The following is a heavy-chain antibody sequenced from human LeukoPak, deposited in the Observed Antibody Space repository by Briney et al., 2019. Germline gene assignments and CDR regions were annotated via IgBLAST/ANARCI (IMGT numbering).Heavy chain of an antibody. V-gene: IGHV4-39*01. D-gene: IGHD2-8*02. Sequence: QPSETLSLTCTVSRVSINSPHYYWGWVRQPPGKGLEWIGTMYNSGITYYNPSLRSRVTLSIDTSKNQVSMTLKSVTAADTAVYYCATTVYWRCDYWGQGTLVTVSS. CDR2: MYNSGIT. CDR1: RVSINSPHYY. J-gene: IGHJ4*02. CDR3: ATTVYWRCDY.